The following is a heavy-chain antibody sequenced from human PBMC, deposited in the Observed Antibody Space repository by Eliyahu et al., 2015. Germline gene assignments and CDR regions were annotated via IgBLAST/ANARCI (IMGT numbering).Heavy chain of an antibody. J-gene: IGHJ6*02. CDR2: IDWDDDK. Sequence: QVTLRESGPALVKPTQTLTLTCTXSGFXXSTSGMCVSWIRQPPGKALEWLARIDWDDDKYYSTSLKTRLTIXKDTSKNQVVLTMTNMDPVDTATYYCARVSSWYYYGMDVWGQGTTVTVSS. D-gene: IGHD6-13*01. CDR3: ARVSSWYYYGMDV. V-gene: IGHV2-70*15. CDR1: GFXXSTSGMC.